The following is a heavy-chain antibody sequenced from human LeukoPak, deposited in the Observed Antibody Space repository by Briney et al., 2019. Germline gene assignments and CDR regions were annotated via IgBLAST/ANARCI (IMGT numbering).Heavy chain of an antibody. Sequence: ASVKVSCKASGGTFSSYAISWVRQAPGQGLEWMGGIIPIFGTANYAQKFQGRVTITADESTSTAYMELSSLRSEDTAVYYCARDVGVSGGSYDDAFDIWGQGTMVTVSS. CDR2: IIPIFGTA. V-gene: IGHV1-69*13. CDR1: GGTFSSYA. CDR3: ARDVGVSGGSYDDAFDI. D-gene: IGHD2-15*01. J-gene: IGHJ3*02.